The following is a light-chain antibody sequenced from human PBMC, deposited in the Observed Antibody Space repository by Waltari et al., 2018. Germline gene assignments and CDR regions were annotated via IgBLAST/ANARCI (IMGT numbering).Light chain of an antibody. CDR3: QQYNNWPPS. V-gene: IGKV3-15*01. CDR1: QSVTNN. CDR2: GAS. J-gene: IGKJ3*01. Sequence: EIVMTQSPATLSVSQGERANLSCRASQSVTNNLAWFQHKPGQAPRLLIFGASTRATDVPARFSGSGSGTEFTLTISSLQSEDFAVYFCQQYNNWPPSFGPGTKVDIK.